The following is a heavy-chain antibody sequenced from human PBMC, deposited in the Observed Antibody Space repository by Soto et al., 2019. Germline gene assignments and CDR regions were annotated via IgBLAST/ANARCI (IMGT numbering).Heavy chain of an antibody. CDR1: GGTFSSYT. CDR3: AILHLSRGYSGYGTGSY. V-gene: IGHV1-69*02. CDR2: IIPILGIA. D-gene: IGHD5-12*01. J-gene: IGHJ4*02. Sequence: QVQLVQSGAEVKKPGSSVKVSCKASGGTFSSYTISWVRQAPGQGLEWMGRIIPILGIANYAQKFQGRVTITADKSTSTAYMELSSLRSEDTAVYYCAILHLSRGYSGYGTGSYWGQGTLVTVSS.